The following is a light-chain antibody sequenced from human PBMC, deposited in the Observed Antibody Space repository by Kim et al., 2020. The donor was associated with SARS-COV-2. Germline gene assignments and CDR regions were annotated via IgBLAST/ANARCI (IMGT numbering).Light chain of an antibody. CDR1: QFISTW. V-gene: IGKV1-5*01. J-gene: IGKJ2*01. CDR3: QHYNSYPYT. CDR2: QAS. Sequence: DIHMTQSPSTLSASVGDRVTITCRASQFISTWLAWYQQKPGKAPKLLVYQASTLESGVPSRFSGSGSGTYFSLTIDSLQPDDFATYYCQHYNSYPYTFGQGTKLEIK.